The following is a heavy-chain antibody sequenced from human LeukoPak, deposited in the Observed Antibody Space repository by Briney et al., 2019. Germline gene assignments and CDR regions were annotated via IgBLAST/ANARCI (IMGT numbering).Heavy chain of an antibody. Sequence: ASVKVSCKASGYTFTSYDINWVRQATGQGLEWMGWMNPNSGNTGYAQKFQGRVNMTRNTSISTAYMELSSLRSEDTAVYCCARVWSAYRYSSSWYFFTFWGQGTLVTVSS. J-gene: IGHJ4*02. D-gene: IGHD6-13*01. CDR3: ARVWSAYRYSSSWYFFTF. V-gene: IGHV1-8*01. CDR2: MNPNSGNT. CDR1: GYTFTSYD.